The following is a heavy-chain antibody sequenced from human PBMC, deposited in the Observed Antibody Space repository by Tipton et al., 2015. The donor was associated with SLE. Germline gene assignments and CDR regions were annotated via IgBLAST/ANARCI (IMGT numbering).Heavy chain of an antibody. V-gene: IGHV4-59*08. D-gene: IGHD3-22*01. Sequence: TLSLTCTVSGGSISSYYWSWIRQPPGKGLEWIGYIYYSGSTNYNPSLKSRVTISVDTSKNHFSLKLSSVAAADTAVYYCARRLSSGPYFDYWGQGTLVTVSS. J-gene: IGHJ4*02. CDR2: IYYSGST. CDR1: GGSISSYY. CDR3: ARRLSSGPYFDY.